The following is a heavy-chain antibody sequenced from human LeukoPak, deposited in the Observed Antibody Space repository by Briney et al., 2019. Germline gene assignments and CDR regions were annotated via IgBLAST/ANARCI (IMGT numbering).Heavy chain of an antibody. V-gene: IGHV3-33*01. CDR1: GFTSSSYG. J-gene: IGHJ4*02. Sequence: GGSLRLSCAASGFTSSSYGMHWVRQAPGKGLEWVAVIWYDGSNKYYADSVKGRFTISRDNSKNTLYLQMNSLRAEDTAVYYCAREGGVAATTDFDYWGQGTLVTVSS. D-gene: IGHD2-15*01. CDR3: AREGGVAATTDFDY. CDR2: IWYDGSNK.